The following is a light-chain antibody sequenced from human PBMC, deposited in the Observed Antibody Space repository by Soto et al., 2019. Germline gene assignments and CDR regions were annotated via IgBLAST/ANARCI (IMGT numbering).Light chain of an antibody. CDR1: SSDVGGYNY. CDR3: CSYAGNNNVV. Sequence: QSALTQPPSASGSPGQTVTISCTGTSSDVGGYNYVSWYQQHPGKAPKLMIYEVNKRPSGVPDRFSGSKSGNTGTLTVSGLQAEDEADYYCCSYAGNNNVVFGGGTKLTVL. CDR2: EVN. V-gene: IGLV2-8*01. J-gene: IGLJ2*01.